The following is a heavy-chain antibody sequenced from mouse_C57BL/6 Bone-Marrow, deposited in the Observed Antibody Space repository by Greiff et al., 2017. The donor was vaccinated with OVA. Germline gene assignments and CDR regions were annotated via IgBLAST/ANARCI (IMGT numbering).Heavy chain of an antibody. CDR2: ISDGGSYT. CDR1: GFTFSSYA. V-gene: IGHV5-4*03. Sequence: EVKLVESGGGLVKPGGSLKLSCAASGFTFSSYAMSWVRQTPEKRLEWVATISDGGSYTYYPDNVKGRFTISRDNAKNNQNRRMSQQKTEDTAMYYWARMVTYYSDYWGQGTTLTVSA. D-gene: IGHD2-3*01. J-gene: IGHJ2*01. CDR3: ARMVTYYSDY.